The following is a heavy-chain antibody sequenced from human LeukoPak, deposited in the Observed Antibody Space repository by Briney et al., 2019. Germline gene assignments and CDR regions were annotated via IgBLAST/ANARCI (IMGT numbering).Heavy chain of an antibody. D-gene: IGHD2/OR15-2a*01. CDR1: GFTFSSYG. V-gene: IGHV3-30*18. CDR2: ISYDGSNK. J-gene: IGHJ4*02. Sequence: GGSLRLSCAASGFTFSSYGMHWVRQAPGKGLEWVAVISYDGSNKYYADSVKGRFTISRDNSKNTLYLQMNSLRAEDTAAYYCAKGGPNSAEPYWGQGTLVTVSS. CDR3: AKGGPNSAEPY.